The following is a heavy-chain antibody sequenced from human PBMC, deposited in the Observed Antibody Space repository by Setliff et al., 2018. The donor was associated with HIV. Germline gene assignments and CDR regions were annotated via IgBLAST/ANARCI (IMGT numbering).Heavy chain of an antibody. D-gene: IGHD6-13*01. V-gene: IGHV1-46*01. Sequence: ASVKVSCKASGYTFSSYSLHWVRQAPGQGLEWMGVINPHGGNTGYAQKFQGRVTMTRNTSISTAYMELSSLRSDDTAVYYCASSWSRIRYYGMDVWGQGTTVTVSS. CDR3: ASSWSRIRYYGMDV. CDR1: GYTFSSYS. J-gene: IGHJ6*02. CDR2: INPHGGNT.